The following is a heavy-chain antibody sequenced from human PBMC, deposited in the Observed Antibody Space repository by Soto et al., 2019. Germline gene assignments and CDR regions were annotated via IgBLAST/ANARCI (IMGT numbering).Heavy chain of an antibody. CDR2: IYSGGST. CDR1: GFTVSSNY. Sequence: GGSLRLSCAGSGFTVSSNYMSWVRQAPGKGLEWVSVIYSGGSTYYADSVKGRFTISRDNSKNTLYLQMSSLRAEDTAVYYCARDHPQNYGMDVWGQGTTVTVSS. V-gene: IGHV3-53*01. J-gene: IGHJ6*02. CDR3: ARDHPQNYGMDV.